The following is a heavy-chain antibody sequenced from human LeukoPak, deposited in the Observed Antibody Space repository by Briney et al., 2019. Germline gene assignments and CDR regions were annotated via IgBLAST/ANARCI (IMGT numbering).Heavy chain of an antibody. CDR2: IYYSGST. V-gene: IGHV4-39*07. CDR1: GFTFSSYS. J-gene: IGHJ4*02. Sequence: GSLRLSCAASGFTFSSYSMNWVRQPPGKGLEWIGSIYYSGSTYYNPSLKSRVTISVDTSKNQFSLKLSSVTAADTAVYYCAREGGLWFGDISAFDYWGQGTLVTVSS. CDR3: AREGGLWFGDISAFDY. D-gene: IGHD3-10*01.